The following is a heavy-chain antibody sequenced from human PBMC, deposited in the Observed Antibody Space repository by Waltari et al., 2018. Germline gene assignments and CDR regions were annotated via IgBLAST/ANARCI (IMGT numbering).Heavy chain of an antibody. CDR3: ARGLLWFGEFTRDSFDY. J-gene: IGHJ4*02. CDR1: GGSFSGYY. V-gene: IGHV4-34*01. Sequence: QVQLQQWGAGLLKPSETLSLTCAVYGGSFSGYYWSWIRQPPGKGLEWIGEINHSGSTNYNPSLKSRVTISVDTSKNQFSLKLSSVTAADTAVYYCARGLLWFGEFTRDSFDYWGQGTLVTVSS. D-gene: IGHD3-10*01. CDR2: INHSGST.